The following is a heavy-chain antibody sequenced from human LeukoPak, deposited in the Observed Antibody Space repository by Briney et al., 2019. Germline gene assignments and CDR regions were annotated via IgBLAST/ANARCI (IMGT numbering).Heavy chain of an antibody. CDR3: AKFLGGDEKVDAFDV. Sequence: PGGSLRLSCAASEFTFSHYAMTWVRQVPGKGLEWVSSISGYTGRTYYADSVKGRFTISRDNSNDRVYLQMSSLRAEDTALYYCAKFLGGDEKVDAFDVWGQGTRVTVSS. J-gene: IGHJ3*01. CDR2: ISGYTGRT. V-gene: IGHV3-23*01. D-gene: IGHD2/OR15-2a*01. CDR1: EFTFSHYA.